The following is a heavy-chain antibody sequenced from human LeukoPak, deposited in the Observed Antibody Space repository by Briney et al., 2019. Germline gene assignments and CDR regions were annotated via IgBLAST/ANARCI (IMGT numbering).Heavy chain of an antibody. V-gene: IGHV3-11*01. CDR3: ARDPSSEDY. Sequence: GGSLRLSCATSGFTFTDYYMSWIRQAPGKGLEWVSYISISGTTINYADSVVGRFTLSRDNAKSSLYLQMNSLRAEDTAVYYCARDPSSEDYWGQGTLVTVSS. J-gene: IGHJ4*02. CDR2: ISISGTTI. D-gene: IGHD6-6*01. CDR1: GFTFTDYY.